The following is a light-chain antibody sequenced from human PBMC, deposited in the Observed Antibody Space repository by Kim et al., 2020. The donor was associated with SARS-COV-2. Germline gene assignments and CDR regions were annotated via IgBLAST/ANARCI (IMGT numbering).Light chain of an antibody. V-gene: IGKV1-6*01. CDR2: SAS. CDR3: LQDYNYPLI. J-gene: IGKJ4*01. Sequence: AIQLTQSPSSLSASVGDRVTITCRASQAIRNDLGWYQQKPGKAPNLLIYSASTLQSGVPSRFSGSGSGTDFTLTISSLQPEDFATYYCLQDYNYPLIFGGGTKVDIK. CDR1: QAIRND.